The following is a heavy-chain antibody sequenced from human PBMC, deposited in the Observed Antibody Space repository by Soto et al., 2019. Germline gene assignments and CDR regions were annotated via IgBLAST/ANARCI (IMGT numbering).Heavy chain of an antibody. CDR2: ISWNSGSI. V-gene: IGHV3-9*01. J-gene: IGHJ4*02. CDR1: GFTFDDYA. CDR3: AKTEVGAASAPLDY. Sequence: EVQLVESGGGLVQPGRSLRLSCAASGFTFDDYAMHWVRQAPGKGLEWVSGISWNSGSIGYADSVKGRFTISRDNAKNTLYLQMNSLRAEDTALYYCAKTEVGAASAPLDYWGQGTLVTVSS. D-gene: IGHD2-15*01.